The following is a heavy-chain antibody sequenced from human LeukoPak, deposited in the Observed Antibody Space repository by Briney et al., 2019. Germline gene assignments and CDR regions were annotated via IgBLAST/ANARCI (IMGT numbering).Heavy chain of an antibody. J-gene: IGHJ6*02. CDR3: ARGGSGYDSFYYYGMDV. Sequence: SETLSLTCTVSGGSISGYYWSWIRQPPGKGLEWIGYIYDSGSTNYNPSLRSRVTISVDTSKNQFSLKLSSVTAADTAVYYCARGGSGYDSFYYYGMDVWGQGTTVTVSS. V-gene: IGHV4-59*01. CDR1: GGSISGYY. D-gene: IGHD5-12*01. CDR2: IYDSGST.